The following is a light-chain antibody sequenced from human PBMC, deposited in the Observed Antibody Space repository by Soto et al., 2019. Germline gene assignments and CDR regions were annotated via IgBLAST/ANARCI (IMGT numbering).Light chain of an antibody. J-gene: IGKJ1*01. CDR3: QQYNYWPRT. V-gene: IGKV3-15*01. CDR1: QSVSSN. Sequence: EIVLTQSPGTLSLSPGERATLSCRASQSVSSNLAWYQQKPGQAPRLLIYGASTRATGFPARFSGSGSGTEFTLTISSLQSEDFAVYYCQQYNYWPRTFGQGTKVDIK. CDR2: GAS.